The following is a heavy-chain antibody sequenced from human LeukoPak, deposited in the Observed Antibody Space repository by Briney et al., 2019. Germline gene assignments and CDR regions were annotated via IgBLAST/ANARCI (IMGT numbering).Heavy chain of an antibody. CDR1: GYGFTNYW. D-gene: IGHD5-12*01. J-gene: IGHJ4*02. V-gene: IGHV5-51*01. CDR2: IYPGDPDT. CDR3: ARRISGYFPLDY. Sequence: GEPLKISCRGSGYGFTNYWIAWVRQMPGKGLEWMGIIYPGDPDTGYSPSFQGQVTISADKSISTAYLQRSSLEASDTAMYYYARRISGYFPLDYWGQGTLATVSS.